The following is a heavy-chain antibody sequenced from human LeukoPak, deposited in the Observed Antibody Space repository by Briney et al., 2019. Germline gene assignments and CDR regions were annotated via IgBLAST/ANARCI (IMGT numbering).Heavy chain of an antibody. D-gene: IGHD6-19*01. CDR1: GFTFSSYW. CDR3: ARDIAMARVDY. J-gene: IGHJ4*02. Sequence: GGSLRLSCAASGFTFSSYWMSWVRQAPGKGLEWVANIKHDGSDKNNVDSLTRRFTISRDTANNSVYLQMNSLRAEDTAVYYCARDIAMARVDYWGQGTLVTVSS. V-gene: IGHV3-7*04. CDR2: IKHDGSDK.